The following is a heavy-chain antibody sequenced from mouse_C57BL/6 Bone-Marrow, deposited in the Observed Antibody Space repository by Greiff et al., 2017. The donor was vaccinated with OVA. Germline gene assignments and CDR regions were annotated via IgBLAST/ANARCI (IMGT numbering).Heavy chain of an antibody. CDR3: ARRGGYTFYYFDY. Sequence: QVQLQQSGAELVMPGASVKLSCKASGYTFTSYWMHWVKQRPGQGLEWIGEIDPSDSYTNYHQKFKGKSTLTVDKSSSTAYMQLSSLTSEDSAVYYCARRGGYTFYYFDYWGQGTTLTVSS. J-gene: IGHJ2*01. D-gene: IGHD3-1*01. V-gene: IGHV1-69*01. CDR2: IDPSDSYT. CDR1: GYTFTSYW.